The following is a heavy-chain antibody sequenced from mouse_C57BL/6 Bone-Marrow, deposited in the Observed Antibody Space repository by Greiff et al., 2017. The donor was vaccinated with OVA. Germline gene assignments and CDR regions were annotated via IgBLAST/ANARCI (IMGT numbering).Heavy chain of an antibody. CDR2: IRSKSNNYAT. Sequence: EVMLVESGGGLVQPKGSLKLSCAASGFSFNTYAMNWVRQAPGKGLEWVARIRSKSNNYATYYADSVKDRFTISRDDSESMLYLQMNNLKTEDTAMYYCVRQDYYGSSYGFAYWGQGTLVTVSA. CDR1: GFSFNTYA. J-gene: IGHJ3*01. V-gene: IGHV10-1*01. D-gene: IGHD1-1*01. CDR3: VRQDYYGSSYGFAY.